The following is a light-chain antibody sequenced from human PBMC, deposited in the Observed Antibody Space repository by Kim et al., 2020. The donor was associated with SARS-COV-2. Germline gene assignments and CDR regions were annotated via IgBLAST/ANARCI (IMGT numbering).Light chain of an antibody. CDR1: QIVDNNY. CDR2: GAS. CDR3: QQYGSSLTWT. Sequence: PGERATLSCRASQIVDNNYLAWFQHKPGQAPRLLIYGASSRATGIPDRFSGRGSGTDFTLTISRLEPEDFAVYYCQQYGSSLTWTFGQVTKV. V-gene: IGKV3-20*01. J-gene: IGKJ1*01.